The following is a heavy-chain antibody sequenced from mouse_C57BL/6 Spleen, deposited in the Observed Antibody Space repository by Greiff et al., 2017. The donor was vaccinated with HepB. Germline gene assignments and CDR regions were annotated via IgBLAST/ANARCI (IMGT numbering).Heavy chain of an antibody. D-gene: IGHD2-4*01. V-gene: IGHV1-80*01. J-gene: IGHJ2*01. CDR1: GYAFSSYW. CDR3: ARRDDYDDYFDY. CDR2: IYPGDGDT. Sequence: QVQLQQSGAELVKPGASVKISCKASGYAFSSYWMNWVKQRPGKGLEWIGQIYPGDGDTNYNGKFKGKATLTADKSSSTAYMQLSSLTSEDSAVYFCARRDDYDDYFDYWGQVTTLTVSS.